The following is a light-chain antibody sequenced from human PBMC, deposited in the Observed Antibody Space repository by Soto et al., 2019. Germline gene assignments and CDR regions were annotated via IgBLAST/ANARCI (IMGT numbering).Light chain of an antibody. CDR1: QYISTY. J-gene: IGKJ2*01. CDR3: QQTYVTPPYT. V-gene: IGKV1-39*01. CDR2: TAS. Sequence: DIQMTQSPSSLSASVGDRVTFTCRASQYISTYLNWYQQKPGQAPKLLIYTASSLQGGVPARFSGSGSGTDITLTISSLQPEDVATYYCQQTYVTPPYTFGQGTKVEIK.